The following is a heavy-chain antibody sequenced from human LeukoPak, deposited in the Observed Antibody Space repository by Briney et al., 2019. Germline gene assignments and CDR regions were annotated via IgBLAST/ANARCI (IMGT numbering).Heavy chain of an antibody. J-gene: IGHJ6*02. D-gene: IGHD3-3*01. CDR1: GYTFTSYG. Sequence: GASVKVSCKASGYTFTSYGISWVRQAPGQGLEWMGWISAYNGNTNYAQKLQGRVTMTTDTFTSTAYMELRSLRSDDTAVYYCARPAYYDFWSGYYPQGYYYYGMDVWGQGTTVTVSS. CDR2: ISAYNGNT. V-gene: IGHV1-18*01. CDR3: ARPAYYDFWSGYYPQGYYYYGMDV.